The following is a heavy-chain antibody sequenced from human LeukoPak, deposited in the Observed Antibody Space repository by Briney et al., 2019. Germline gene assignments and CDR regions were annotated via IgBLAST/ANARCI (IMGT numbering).Heavy chain of an antibody. CDR3: ARGAGEEWLFPPLH. V-gene: IGHV4-31*03. CDR2: IYYRGST. CDR1: GGSISSGGYY. Sequence: SQTLSLTCTVSGGSISSGGYYWSWIRQHPGKGLEWIGYIYYRGSTYYNPSLKSRVTISVDTSKNQFSLKLSSVTAADTAVYYCARGAGEEWLFPPLHWGQGTLVTVSS. D-gene: IGHD3-3*01. J-gene: IGHJ4*02.